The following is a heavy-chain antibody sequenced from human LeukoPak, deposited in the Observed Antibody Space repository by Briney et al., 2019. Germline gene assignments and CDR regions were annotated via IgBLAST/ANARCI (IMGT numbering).Heavy chain of an antibody. D-gene: IGHD6-13*01. CDR3: AKSIDEAAAGKGADYYYGMDV. Sequence: SGGSLRLSCAASGFTFDDYAMHWVRQAPGKGLEWVSGISWNSGSIGYADSVKGRFTISRDNAKNSLYLQMNSLRAEDTALYYCAKSIDEAAAGKGADYYYGMDVWGQGTTVTVSS. CDR1: GFTFDDYA. CDR2: ISWNSGSI. V-gene: IGHV3-9*01. J-gene: IGHJ6*02.